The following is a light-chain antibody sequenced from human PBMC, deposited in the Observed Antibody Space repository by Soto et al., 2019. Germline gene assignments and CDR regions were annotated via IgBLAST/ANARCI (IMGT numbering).Light chain of an antibody. CDR3: QQRSNWPLIT. V-gene: IGKV3-11*01. Sequence: EIVLTQSPATLSLSPGERATLSCRASQSVSSYLAWYQQKPGQAPRLLIYDASNRATGIPARFSGSGSGTDFSLTIISLEPEDCLVDYYQQRSNWPLITFGQGTRLEIK. CDR1: QSVSSY. J-gene: IGKJ5*01. CDR2: DAS.